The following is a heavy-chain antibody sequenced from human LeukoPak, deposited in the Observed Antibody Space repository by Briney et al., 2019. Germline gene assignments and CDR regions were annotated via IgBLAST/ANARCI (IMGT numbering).Heavy chain of an antibody. CDR3: ARGLRLYYYYYMDV. J-gene: IGHJ6*03. Sequence: SETLSLTCAVYGGSFSGYYWSWIRQPPGKGLEWIGYIYYSGSTNYNPSLKSRVTISVDTSKNQFSLKLSSVTAADTAVYYCARGLRLYYYYYMDVWGKGTTVTISS. V-gene: IGHV4-59*01. CDR1: GGSFSGYY. D-gene: IGHD5/OR15-5a*01. CDR2: IYYSGST.